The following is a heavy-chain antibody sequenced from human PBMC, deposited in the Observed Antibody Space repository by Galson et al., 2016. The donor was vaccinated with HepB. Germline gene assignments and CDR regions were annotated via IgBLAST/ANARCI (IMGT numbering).Heavy chain of an antibody. V-gene: IGHV3-48*02. CDR3: AKSGGGYTYGTGGLDY. D-gene: IGHD5-18*01. J-gene: IGHJ4*02. CDR2: ISYNSKSI. Sequence: SLRLSCAASGFTFSSYSMNWVRQAPGKGLEWVSYISYNSKSIYYADSVKGRFSISRDNAKNSLDLQMNSLRDEDTAVYYYAKSGGGYTYGTGGLDYWGQGTLVTVSS. CDR1: GFTFSSYS.